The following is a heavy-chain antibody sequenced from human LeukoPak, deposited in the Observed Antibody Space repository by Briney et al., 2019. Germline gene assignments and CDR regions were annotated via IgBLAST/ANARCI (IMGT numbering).Heavy chain of an antibody. V-gene: IGHV4-34*01. CDR3: AIPDYGSGSYSLRY. CDR2: INHSGST. CDR1: GGSFSGYY. Sequence: SETLSLTCAVYGGSFSGYYWSWTRQPPGKGLEWIGEINHSGSTNYNPSLKSRVTISVDTSKNQFSLKLSSVTAADTAVYYCAIPDYGSGSYSLRYWGQGTLVTVSS. J-gene: IGHJ4*02. D-gene: IGHD3-10*01.